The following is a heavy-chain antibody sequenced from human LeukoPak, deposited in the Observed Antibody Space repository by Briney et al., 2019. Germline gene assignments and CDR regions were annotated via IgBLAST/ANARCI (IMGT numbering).Heavy chain of an antibody. Sequence: ASVKVSCKASGYTFTGYYMHWVRQAPGQGLEWMGWTNPNSGGTNYAQKFQGRVTMTRDTSISTAYMELSRLRSDDAAVYYCARGRSSSQNWFDPWGQGTLVTVSS. CDR2: TNPNSGGT. V-gene: IGHV1-2*02. CDR1: GYTFTGYY. D-gene: IGHD6-13*01. CDR3: ARGRSSSQNWFDP. J-gene: IGHJ5*02.